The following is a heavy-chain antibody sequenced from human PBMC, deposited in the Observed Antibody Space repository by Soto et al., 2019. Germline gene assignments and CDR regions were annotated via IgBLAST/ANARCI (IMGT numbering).Heavy chain of an antibody. CDR2: IYSGGST. Sequence: GGSLRLSCAASGFTVSSNYMSWVRQAPGKGLEWVSVIYSGGSTYYADSVKGRFTISRDNSKNTLYLQMNSLRAEDTAVYYCARDSSSWSFGYWGQGTLVTVSS. CDR3: ARDSSSWSFGY. D-gene: IGHD6-13*01. V-gene: IGHV3-66*01. CDR1: GFTVSSNY. J-gene: IGHJ4*02.